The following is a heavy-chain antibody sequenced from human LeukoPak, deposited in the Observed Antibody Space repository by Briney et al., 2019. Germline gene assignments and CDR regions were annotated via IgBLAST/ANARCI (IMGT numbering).Heavy chain of an antibody. CDR2: ISAYNGNT. CDR3: ARDRAEVWSGIAVAGTRLLDY. Sequence: ASVKVSCKASGYTFTSYGISWVRQAPGQGLEWMGWISAYNGNTNYEQKLQGRVTMTTDTSTSTAYMELRSLRSDDTAVYYCARDRAEVWSGIAVAGTRLLDYWGQGTLVTVSS. J-gene: IGHJ4*02. V-gene: IGHV1-18*01. D-gene: IGHD6-19*01. CDR1: GYTFTSYG.